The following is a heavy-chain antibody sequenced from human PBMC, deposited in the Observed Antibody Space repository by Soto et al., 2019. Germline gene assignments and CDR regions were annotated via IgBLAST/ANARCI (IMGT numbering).Heavy chain of an antibody. V-gene: IGHV4-4*09. CDR1: GGSISNDY. Sequence: SETLSLTCRVSGGSISNDYWTWIRQPPGKGLEWIGYIYKGGSTNYNPSLKSRVTISVDKSKNQFSLKLSSVTAADTAVYYCARSYYDSSGSVTLQHWGQGTLVTVSS. D-gene: IGHD3-22*01. CDR2: IYKGGST. J-gene: IGHJ1*01. CDR3: ARSYYDSSGSVTLQH.